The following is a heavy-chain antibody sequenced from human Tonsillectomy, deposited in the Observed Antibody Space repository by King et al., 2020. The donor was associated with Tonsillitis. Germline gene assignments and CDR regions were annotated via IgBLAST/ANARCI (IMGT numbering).Heavy chain of an antibody. CDR2: ISYDGSKK. D-gene: IGHD3-22*01. J-gene: IGHJ4*02. CDR1: GFTFSSYA. Sequence: QLVQSGGGVVQPGRSLRLSCAASGFTFSSYAMHWVRQAPGKGLEWVAVISYDGSKKYYADSVKGRFTISRDNSKNTLYLQMNSLRAEDTAVYYCARGHDSTGRALAYWGQGTLVTVSS. CDR3: ARGHDSTGRALAY. V-gene: IGHV3-30*07.